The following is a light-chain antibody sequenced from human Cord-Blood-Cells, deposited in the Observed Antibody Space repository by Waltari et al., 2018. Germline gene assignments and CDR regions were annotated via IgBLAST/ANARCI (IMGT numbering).Light chain of an antibody. CDR1: PGVSSY. CDR2: DAS. J-gene: IGKJ5*01. V-gene: IGKV3-11*01. CDR3: QQRSNWPPIT. Sequence: EIVLTQSPATLSLSPGERATLSCRASPGVSSYLAWYQQKPGQAPRLLIYDASTRATCIPARCSGSGSGTDFTRTISSLEPEDFAVYYCQQRSNWPPITFGQGTRLEIK.